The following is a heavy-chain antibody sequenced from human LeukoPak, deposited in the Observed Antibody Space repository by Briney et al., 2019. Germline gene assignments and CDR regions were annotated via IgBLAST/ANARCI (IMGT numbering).Heavy chain of an antibody. J-gene: IGHJ4*02. CDR2: IIPIFGTA. V-gene: IGHV1-69*13. Sequence: SVTVSFKASGGTFISYAISWVRQAPGQGLEWMGGIIPIFGTADYAQKFQGRVTIAADESTSTAYMELSSLRSDDTAVYYCARARLAYCGDDCYSAFDSWGQGTLVTVSS. D-gene: IGHD2-21*02. CDR3: ARARLAYCGDDCYSAFDS. CDR1: GGTFISYA.